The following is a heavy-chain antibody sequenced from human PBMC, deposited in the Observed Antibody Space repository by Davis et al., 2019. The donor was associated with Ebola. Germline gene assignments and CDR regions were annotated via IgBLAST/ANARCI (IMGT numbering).Heavy chain of an antibody. V-gene: IGHV3-74*01. J-gene: IGHJ4*02. Sequence: GESLKISCAASGFTFSSYAMSWVRQAPGKGLVWVSRINSDGSSTSYADSVKGRFTISRDNAKNTLYLQMNSLRAEDTAVYYCARGDSRYLFDYWGQGTLVTVSS. CDR1: GFTFSSYA. CDR3: ARGDSRYLFDY. D-gene: IGHD2-21*01. CDR2: INSDGSST.